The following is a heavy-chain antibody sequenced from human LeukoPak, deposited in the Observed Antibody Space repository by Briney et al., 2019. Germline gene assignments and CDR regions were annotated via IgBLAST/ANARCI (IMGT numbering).Heavy chain of an antibody. D-gene: IGHD2-2*01. J-gene: IGHJ4*02. Sequence: GSSLRLYCSAFGFTFNSYAMHWVRQAPGMGLEIVSTTSSRGGSTDYANSVKGRFTISRDNSKNTLDLQMGSLRAEDMAVYYCARDTPNAWDYWGQGTLVTVSS. CDR1: GFTFNSYA. CDR2: TSSRGGST. V-gene: IGHV3-64*01. CDR3: ARDTPNAWDY.